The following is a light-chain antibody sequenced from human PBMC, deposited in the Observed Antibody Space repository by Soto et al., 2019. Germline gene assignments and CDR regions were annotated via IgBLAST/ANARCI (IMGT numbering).Light chain of an antibody. Sequence: QSALTQPPSASGSPGQSVTIFCTGTSSDVGGYNYVSWYQQYPGKAPKLMIYEVSKRPSGVPDRFSGSKSGNTASLTVSGLQAEDEADYYCSSYAGSNNVFGGGTKLTVL. J-gene: IGLJ2*01. CDR1: SSDVGGYNY. V-gene: IGLV2-8*01. CDR2: EVS. CDR3: SSYAGSNNV.